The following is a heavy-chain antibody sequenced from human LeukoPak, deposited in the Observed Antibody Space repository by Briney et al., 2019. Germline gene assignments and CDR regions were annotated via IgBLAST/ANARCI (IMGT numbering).Heavy chain of an antibody. D-gene: IGHD5-12*01. CDR1: GFTFSHYT. V-gene: IGHV3-21*01. CDR3: VRDFSGESGYGGY. J-gene: IGHJ4*02. Sequence: GGSLRLSCAASGFTFSHYTMNWVRQTPGRGREWISSINPAGTSTYYADSVKGRFTISRDAAENSLYLQLNSLRVEDTALYYCVRDFSGESGYGGYWGQGTLVTVSS. CDR2: INPAGTST.